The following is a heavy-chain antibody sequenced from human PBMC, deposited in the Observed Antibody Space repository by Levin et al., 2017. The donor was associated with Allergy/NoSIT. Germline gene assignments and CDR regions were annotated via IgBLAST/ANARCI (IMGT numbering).Heavy chain of an antibody. V-gene: IGHV3-23*01. CDR3: AKGRGSPVTSAFGY. J-gene: IGHJ4*02. CDR1: GFTFSDYA. D-gene: IGHD4-17*01. Sequence: GGSLRLSCATSGFTFSDYAMSWVRQAPGKGPEWVSVISASGDSTYYADSVKGRFTISRDNSKNTLCLQMNSLRAGDTAMYYCAKGRGSPVTSAFGYWGQGTLVTVSS. CDR2: ISASGDST.